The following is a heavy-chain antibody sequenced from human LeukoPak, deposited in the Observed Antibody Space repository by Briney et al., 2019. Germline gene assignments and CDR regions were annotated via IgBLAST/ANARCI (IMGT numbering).Heavy chain of an antibody. CDR2: INTDGTVT. J-gene: IGHJ4*02. CDR1: GFTFSKYW. CDR3: ATKQWLAPPPDS. D-gene: IGHD6-19*01. Sequence: GGSLRLSCAASGFTFSKYWMLWVRQAAGRGLESGSRINTDGTVTTYAGSVKGRSTVSRDNADNTMFLQMNSVRDEDKAVYYCATKQWLAPPPDSWGQGTPVTVSS. V-gene: IGHV3-74*01.